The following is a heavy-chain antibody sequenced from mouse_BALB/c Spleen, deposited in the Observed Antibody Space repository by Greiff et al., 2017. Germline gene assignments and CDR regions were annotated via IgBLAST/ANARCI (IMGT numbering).Heavy chain of an antibody. CDR2: ISSGGGNT. CDR3: ARSSIYYDYLDY. J-gene: IGHJ2*01. CDR1: GFTFSSYT. D-gene: IGHD2-4*01. Sequence: EVQGVESGGGLVKPGGSLKLSCAASGFTFSSYTMSWVRQTPEKRLEWVATISSGGGNTYYPDSVKGRFTISRDNAKNNLYLQMSSLRSEDTALYYCARSSIYYDYLDYWGQGTTLTVSS. V-gene: IGHV5-9*03.